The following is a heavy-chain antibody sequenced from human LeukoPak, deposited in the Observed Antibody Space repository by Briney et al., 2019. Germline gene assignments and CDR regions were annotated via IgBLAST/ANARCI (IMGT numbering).Heavy chain of an antibody. Sequence: RSLRLSCAASGFTFDDYAMHWVRQAPGKGLEWVSGISWNSGSIGYADSVKGRFTISRDNARNSLYLQMNSLRAEDTALYYCVKGVLGAAAGSGGEFDYWGQGTLVTVSS. CDR3: VKGVLGAAAGSGGEFDY. D-gene: IGHD6-13*01. J-gene: IGHJ4*02. CDR1: GFTFDDYA. V-gene: IGHV3-9*01. CDR2: ISWNSGSI.